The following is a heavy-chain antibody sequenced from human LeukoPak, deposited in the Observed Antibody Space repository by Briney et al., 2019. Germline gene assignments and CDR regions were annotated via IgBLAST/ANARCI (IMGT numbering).Heavy chain of an antibody. V-gene: IGHV3-30-3*01. J-gene: IGHJ3*02. CDR2: ISYDGSNK. CDR1: GFTFSSYA. D-gene: IGHD6-19*01. Sequence: PGRSLRPSCAASGFTFSSYAMHWVRQAPGKGLEWVAVISYDGSNKYYADSVKGRFTISRDNSKNTLYLQMNSLRAEDTAVYYCARDFRGWQSDAFDIWGQGTMVTVSS. CDR3: ARDFRGWQSDAFDI.